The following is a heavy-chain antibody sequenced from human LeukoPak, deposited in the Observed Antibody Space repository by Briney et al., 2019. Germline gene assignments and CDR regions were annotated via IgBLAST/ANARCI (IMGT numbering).Heavy chain of an antibody. CDR2: ISGSGGST. V-gene: IGHV3-23*01. Sequence: GGSLRLSCAASGFTFSSYAMSWVRQAPGKGLEWVSAISGSGGSTYDADSVKGRFTISRDNSENTLYLQMNSLRAEDTAVYYCANHYDFNYGMDVWGQGTTVTVSS. J-gene: IGHJ6*02. CDR1: GFTFSSYA. CDR3: ANHYDFNYGMDV. D-gene: IGHD3-3*01.